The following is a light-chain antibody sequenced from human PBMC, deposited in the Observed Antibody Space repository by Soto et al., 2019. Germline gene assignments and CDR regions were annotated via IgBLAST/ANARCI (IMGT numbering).Light chain of an antibody. V-gene: IGLV2-14*01. CDR3: SSYTSASTPLV. CDR1: GSDVGGYSY. CDR2: DVS. Sequence: QPASVSGSPGQSITISCTGTGSDVGGYSYVSWYQQHPGKAPKVMIYDVSNRPSGVSNRFSGSKSGNTASLTISGLQAEDEADYYCSSYTSASTPLVFGGGTKLTVL. J-gene: IGLJ2*01.